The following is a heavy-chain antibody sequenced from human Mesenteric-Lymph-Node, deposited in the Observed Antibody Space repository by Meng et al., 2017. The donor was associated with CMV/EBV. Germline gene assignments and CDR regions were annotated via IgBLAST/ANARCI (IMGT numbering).Heavy chain of an antibody. CDR1: GYTFTGYY. V-gene: IGHV1-2*06. CDR2: INPNSGGT. D-gene: IGHD3-10*01. CDR3: ARDRHQDYYGSGY. J-gene: IGHJ4*02. Sequence: KASGYTFTGYYMHWVRQAPGQGLEWMGRINPNSGGTNDAQKFQGRVTMTRDTSISTAYMELSRLRSDDTAVYYCARDRHQDYYGSGYWGQGTLVTVSS.